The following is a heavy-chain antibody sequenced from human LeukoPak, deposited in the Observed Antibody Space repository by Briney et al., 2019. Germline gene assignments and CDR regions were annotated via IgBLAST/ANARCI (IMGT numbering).Heavy chain of an antibody. Sequence: ASVKVSCKASGGTFSSYAISWVRQAPGQGLEWMGWINPNSGGTNYAQKFQDRVTMTRDTSISTAYMELNRLKSDDTAVYYCARGLVGPTAYWGQGTLVTVSS. CDR2: INPNSGGT. J-gene: IGHJ4*02. D-gene: IGHD1-26*01. CDR3: ARGLVGPTAY. V-gene: IGHV1-2*02. CDR1: GGTFSSYA.